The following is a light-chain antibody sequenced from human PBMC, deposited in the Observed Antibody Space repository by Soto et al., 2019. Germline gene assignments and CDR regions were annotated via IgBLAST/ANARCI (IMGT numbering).Light chain of an antibody. Sequence: QSALTQPASVSGSPGQSITISCTGTSSDVGAYNFVSWYQQHPGKAPKLMIYAVSNRPSGVSNRFSGSKSGNTASLTISGLQAEDEADYYCHSYTTPKTRVFGGGTKLTVL. V-gene: IGLV2-14*01. J-gene: IGLJ3*02. CDR3: HSYTTPKTRV. CDR2: AVS. CDR1: SSDVGAYNF.